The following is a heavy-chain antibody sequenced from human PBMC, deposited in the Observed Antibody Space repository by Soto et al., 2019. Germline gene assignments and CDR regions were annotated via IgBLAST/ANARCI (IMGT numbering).Heavy chain of an antibody. CDR1: GDSVSSNSAA. Sequence: PSQTLSLTCAISGDSVSSNSAAWNCLRQSPSRGLEWLGRTYYRSKWYNDYVVSVRSRITINPDTSKNQFSLQLNSVTPEDTAVYYCARERGVLSEAFDIWGQGTVVTVSS. D-gene: IGHD3-10*01. V-gene: IGHV6-1*01. CDR2: TYYRSKWYN. CDR3: ARERGVLSEAFDI. J-gene: IGHJ3*02.